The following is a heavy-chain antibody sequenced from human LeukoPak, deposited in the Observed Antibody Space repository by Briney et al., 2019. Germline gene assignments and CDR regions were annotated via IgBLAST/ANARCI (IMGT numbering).Heavy chain of an antibody. CDR2: IYPGDSDT. V-gene: IGHV5-51*01. D-gene: IGHD3-3*01. CDR3: ARHSPPTYCDFWSGYYNFDY. CDR1: GYRFTTYW. J-gene: IGHJ4*02. Sequence: GESLKISCKNSGYRFTTYWIAWVRQMPGKGLEWMGIIYPGDSDTKYSPSFQGQVTISADKSISTAYLRWSSLKASDTAMYYCARHSPPTYCDFWSGYYNFDYWGQGALVTVSS.